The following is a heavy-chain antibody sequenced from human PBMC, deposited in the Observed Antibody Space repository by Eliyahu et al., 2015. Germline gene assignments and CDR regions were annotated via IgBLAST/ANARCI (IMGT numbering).Heavy chain of an antibody. CDR3: AKDYSGSYHRFDY. V-gene: IGHV3-23*01. D-gene: IGHD1-26*01. J-gene: IGHJ4*02. Sequence: EVQLLESGGGLVQPGGSLRLSCAASGFTFSSYAMSWVRQAPGKGVGWVSAISGSGGSTYYADSVKGRFTISRDNSKNTLYLQMNSLRAEDTAVYYCAKDYSGSYHRFDYWGQGTLVTVSS. CDR2: ISGSGGST. CDR1: GFTFSSYA.